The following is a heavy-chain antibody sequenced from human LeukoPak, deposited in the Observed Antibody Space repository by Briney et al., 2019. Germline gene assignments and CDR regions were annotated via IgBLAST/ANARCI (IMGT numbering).Heavy chain of an antibody. J-gene: IGHJ3*02. CDR2: IYYSGST. Sequence: SETLSLTCTVSGGSISSYYWSWIRQPPGKGLEWIGYIYYSGSTNYNPSLKSRVTISVDTSKNQFSLKLSSVTAADTAVYYCARQYYYDSSGPDAFDIWGQGTMVTVSS. CDR3: ARQYYYDSSGPDAFDI. D-gene: IGHD3-22*01. CDR1: GGSISSYY. V-gene: IGHV4-59*08.